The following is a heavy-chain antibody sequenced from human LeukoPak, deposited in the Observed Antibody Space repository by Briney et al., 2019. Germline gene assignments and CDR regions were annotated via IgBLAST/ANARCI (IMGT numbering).Heavy chain of an antibody. D-gene: IGHD6-19*01. Sequence: SETLSLTCTVSGGSISSSSYYWGWIRQPPGKGLEWIGYIYYSGSTYYNPSLKSRVTISVDTSKNQFSLKLSSVTAADTAVYYCARLYSSGWSGDYWGQGTLVTVSS. J-gene: IGHJ4*02. V-gene: IGHV4-31*03. CDR1: GGSISSSSYY. CDR2: IYYSGST. CDR3: ARLYSSGWSGDY.